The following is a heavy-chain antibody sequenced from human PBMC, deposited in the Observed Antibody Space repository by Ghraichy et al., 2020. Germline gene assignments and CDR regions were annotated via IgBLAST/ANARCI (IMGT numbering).Heavy chain of an antibody. Sequence: ASVKVSCKVSGYTLTELSMHWVRQAPGKGLEWMGGFDPEDGETIYAQKFQGRVTMTEDTSTDTAYMELSSLRSEDTAVYYCATDSRPYYYGSGSYRYGMDVWGQGTTVTVSS. D-gene: IGHD3-10*01. CDR1: GYTLTELS. V-gene: IGHV1-24*01. CDR2: FDPEDGET. CDR3: ATDSRPYYYGSGSYRYGMDV. J-gene: IGHJ6*02.